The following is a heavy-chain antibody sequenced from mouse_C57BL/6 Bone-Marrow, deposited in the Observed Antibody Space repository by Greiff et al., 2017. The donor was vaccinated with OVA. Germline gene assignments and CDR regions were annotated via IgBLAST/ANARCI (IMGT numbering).Heavy chain of an antibody. CDR1: GYTFTSYW. CDR2: IYPGSGST. V-gene: IGHV1-55*01. CDR3: ARRGLLLRFPSNWDGAY. D-gene: IGHD1-1*01. J-gene: IGHJ3*01. Sequence: VQLQQPGAELVKPGASVKMSCKASGYTFTSYWITWVKQRPGQGLEWIGDIYPGSGSTNYNEKFKSKATLTVDTSSSTAYMQLSSLTSEDSAVYYCARRGLLLRFPSNWDGAYWGQGTLVTVSA.